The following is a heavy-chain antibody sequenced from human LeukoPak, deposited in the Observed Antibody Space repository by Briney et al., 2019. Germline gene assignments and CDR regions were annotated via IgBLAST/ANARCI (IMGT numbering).Heavy chain of an antibody. D-gene: IGHD5-12*01. CDR2: IYYSGNT. CDR3: ARHGAGYSGYENFDY. CDR1: GGSISSYY. J-gene: IGHJ4*02. Sequence: PSETLSLTCTVSGGSISSYYWSWIRQPPGKGLEWSGYIYYSGNTNNTPSLKRRVTISVDTSKNKFSLKLSSVPAADTAVYYGARHGAGYSGYENFDYWGQGTLVTVSS. V-gene: IGHV4-59*08.